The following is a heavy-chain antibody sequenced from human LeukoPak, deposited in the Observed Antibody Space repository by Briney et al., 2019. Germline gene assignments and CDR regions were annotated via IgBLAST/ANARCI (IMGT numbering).Heavy chain of an antibody. CDR1: GGTFSSYA. Sequence: SVKVSCKASGGTFSSYAISWVRQAPGQGLEWMGRIIPILGIANYAQKFQGRVTITADKSTSTAYMELSSLRSEDTAVYYCARGSSDYYYYMDVWGKGTTVTVSS. CDR2: IIPILGIA. V-gene: IGHV1-69*04. J-gene: IGHJ6*03. CDR3: ARGSSDYYYYMDV.